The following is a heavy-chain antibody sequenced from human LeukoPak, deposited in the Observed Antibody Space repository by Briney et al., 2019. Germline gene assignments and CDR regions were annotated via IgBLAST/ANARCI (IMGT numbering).Heavy chain of an antibody. CDR2: IYYSGST. J-gene: IGHJ5*02. Sequence: SQTLSLTCTVSGGSISSGDYYWSWIRQPPGKGLEWIGYIYYSGSTYYNPSLKSRVTISVDTSKNQFSLKLSSVTAADTAVYYCAREPICSSTSCYEGWFDPWGQGTLVTVSS. CDR1: GGSISSGDYY. V-gene: IGHV4-30-4*01. D-gene: IGHD2-2*01. CDR3: AREPICSSTSCYEGWFDP.